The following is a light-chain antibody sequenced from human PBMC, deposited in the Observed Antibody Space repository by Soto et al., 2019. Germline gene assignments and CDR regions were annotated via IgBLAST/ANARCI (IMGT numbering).Light chain of an antibody. Sequence: DIVMTQSPDSLAVSLGERATNNCKSSQSILYSSNNKNYLAWYQQKPGQPPKLLIYWASTRESGVPDRFSGSGSGTDFTLTISSLQAEDVAVYYCQQYYGTLPAFGQGTKVEIK. CDR2: WAS. V-gene: IGKV4-1*01. CDR1: QSILYSSNNKNY. J-gene: IGKJ1*01. CDR3: QQYYGTLPA.